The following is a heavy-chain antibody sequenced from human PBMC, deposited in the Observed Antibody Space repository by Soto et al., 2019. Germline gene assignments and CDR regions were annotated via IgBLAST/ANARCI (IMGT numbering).Heavy chain of an antibody. V-gene: IGHV1-18*01. D-gene: IGHD1-7*01. Sequence: ASVKVSCKASGYTFTSYGISWVRQAPGQGLEWLGWISAYNGNTNYAQKLQGRVTMTTDTSTSTAYMELRSLRSDDTAVYYCAKDFGLVLELLGDYYYGMDVSGQATTVSVSS. CDR1: GYTFTSYG. CDR3: AKDFGLVLELLGDYYYGMDV. J-gene: IGHJ6*02. CDR2: ISAYNGNT.